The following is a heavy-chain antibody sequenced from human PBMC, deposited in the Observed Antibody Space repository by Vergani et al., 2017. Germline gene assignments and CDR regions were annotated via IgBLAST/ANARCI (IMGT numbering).Heavy chain of an antibody. CDR1: GRSISSGSYY. D-gene: IGHD6-13*01. Sequence: QVQLQESGPGLVRPSQTLSLTCTVSGRSISSGSYYWSWFRQPAGKGLEWIGRFYTGGGTSYNPSLKSRVTISVDTSKDQFSLQLSSVPAADTAVYYCARDPLYSTTWPFLLLDMDVWGQGTTVTVSS. CDR2: FYTGGGT. J-gene: IGHJ6*02. CDR3: ARDPLYSTTWPFLLLDMDV. V-gene: IGHV4-61*02.